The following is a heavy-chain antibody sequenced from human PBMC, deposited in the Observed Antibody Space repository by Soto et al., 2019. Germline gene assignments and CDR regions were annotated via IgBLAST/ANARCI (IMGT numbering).Heavy chain of an antibody. J-gene: IGHJ3*02. D-gene: IGHD3-16*02. CDR2: IYSGGST. Sequence: HPGGSLRLSCAASGFTVSSNYMSWVRQAPGKGLEWVSVIYSGGSTYYADSVKGRFTISRDNSKNTLYLQMNSLRAEDTAVYYCARERAAYGYIWGSYRYGPDDAFDIWGQGTMVTVSS. CDR3: ARERAAYGYIWGSYRYGPDDAFDI. CDR1: GFTVSSNY. V-gene: IGHV3-66*01.